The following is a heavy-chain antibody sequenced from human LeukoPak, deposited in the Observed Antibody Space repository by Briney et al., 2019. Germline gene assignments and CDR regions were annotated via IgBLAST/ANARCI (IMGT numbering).Heavy chain of an antibody. CDR1: GGSISSGGYY. Sequence: PSETLSLTCTVSGGSISSGGYYWSWIRQHPGKGLEWIGYIYYSGSTYYNPSLKSRVTISVDTSKNQFSLKLSSVSAADTAVYYCAISAPPLRGVISWFDPWGQGTLVTVSS. CDR2: IYYSGST. J-gene: IGHJ5*02. CDR3: AISAPPLRGVISWFDP. D-gene: IGHD3-10*01. V-gene: IGHV4-31*03.